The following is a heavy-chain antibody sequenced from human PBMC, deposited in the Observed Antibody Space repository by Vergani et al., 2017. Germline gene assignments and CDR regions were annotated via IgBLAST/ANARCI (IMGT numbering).Heavy chain of an antibody. CDR1: GFTFSSYA. V-gene: IGHV3-30-3*01. Sequence: QVQLVESGGGVVQPGRSLRLSCAASGFTFSSYAMHWVRQAPGKGLEWVAVISYDGSXKYYADSVKGRFTISRDNSKNTLYLQMNSLRAEDTAVYYCSRTTMVRGVISINYYYYGMDVWGQGTTVTVSS. D-gene: IGHD3-10*01. CDR2: ISYDGSXK. CDR3: SRTTMVRGVISINYYYYGMDV. J-gene: IGHJ6*02.